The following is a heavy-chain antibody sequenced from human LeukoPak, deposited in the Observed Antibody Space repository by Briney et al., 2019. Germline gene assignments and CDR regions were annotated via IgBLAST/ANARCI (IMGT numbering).Heavy chain of an antibody. Sequence: ASVKVSCKASGYTFTSYGISWVRQAPGQGLEWMGWISAYNGNTNYAQKLQGRVTMTTDTSTSTAYMELRSLRSDDTAVYYCARVMGGSGSYYNERNNWFDPWGRGTLVTVPS. V-gene: IGHV1-18*01. J-gene: IGHJ5*02. D-gene: IGHD3-10*01. CDR2: ISAYNGNT. CDR3: ARVMGGSGSYYNERNNWFDP. CDR1: GYTFTSYG.